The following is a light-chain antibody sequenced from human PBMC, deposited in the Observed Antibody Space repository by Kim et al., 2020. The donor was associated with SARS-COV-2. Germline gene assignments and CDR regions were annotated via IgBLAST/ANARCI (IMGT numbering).Light chain of an antibody. V-gene: IGKV3-20*01. CDR1: QSVSSRY. Sequence: SPGTRAPLSCMASQSVSSRYLALYQQKPGQAPRLLIYGASSRATGIPDRFSGSGSGTDFTLTISRLEPEDFAVYCCQQYGSSHPFSFGQGTKLEI. CDR2: GAS. J-gene: IGKJ2*03. CDR3: QQYGSSHPFS.